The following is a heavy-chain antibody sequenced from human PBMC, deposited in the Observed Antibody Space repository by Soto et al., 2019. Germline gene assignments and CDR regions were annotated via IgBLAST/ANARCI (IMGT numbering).Heavy chain of an antibody. CDR3: ARDRPVDY. J-gene: IGHJ4*02. V-gene: IGHV3-48*02. CDR1: GFTFSAFS. CDR2: IYGSSSTM. Sequence: LRLSCAGSGFTFSAFSMNWVRQAPGKGLEWISYIYGSSSTMYYADSVKGRFSISRDNAKSSLYLQMNNLTHEDTAVYYCARDRPVDYWGQGTPVTVSS.